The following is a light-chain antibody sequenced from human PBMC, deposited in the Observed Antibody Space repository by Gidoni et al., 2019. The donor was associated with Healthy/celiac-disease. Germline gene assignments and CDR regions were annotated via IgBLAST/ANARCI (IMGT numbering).Light chain of an antibody. CDR3: QQRSNWPS. CDR2: DAS. J-gene: IGKJ4*01. Sequence: EIVLTKSPATLSLSPGERATLTCRASQSVSSYLAWYQQKPGQAPRLLIYDASNRATGIPARFSGIVSGTDFTLTISSLEPEDFAVYYCQQRSNWPSFGGGTKVEIK. V-gene: IGKV3-11*01. CDR1: QSVSSY.